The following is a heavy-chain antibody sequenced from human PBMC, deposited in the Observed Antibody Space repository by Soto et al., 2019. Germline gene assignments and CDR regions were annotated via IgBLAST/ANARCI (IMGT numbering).Heavy chain of an antibody. CDR2: INPNTGGT. D-gene: IGHD4-17*01. J-gene: IGHJ4*02. V-gene: IGHV1-2*02. CDR1: GYTFTSYG. CDR3: ARDLQLIPVGYGDNRLLGAIDY. Sequence: ASVKVSCKASGYTFTSYGISWVRQAPGQGLEWMGWINPNTGGTNYAQKFQGRVTMTRDTSISTAYMDLSRLGSDDTAIYYCARDLQLIPVGYGDNRLLGAIDYWGQGTLVTVSS.